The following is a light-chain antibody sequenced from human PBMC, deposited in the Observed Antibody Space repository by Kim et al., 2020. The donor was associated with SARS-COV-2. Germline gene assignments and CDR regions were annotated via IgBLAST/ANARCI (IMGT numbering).Light chain of an antibody. V-gene: IGKV1-39*01. Sequence: SASVRNRVPITCRASQNVSPSLNWYQHHPGKAPKLLIYAVSSLQSGVPSSFSGSGSGTDFTLPISNLQPEDFALYYCQQSHGFPYSFGQGTKLEI. CDR1: QNVSPS. CDR3: QQSHGFPYS. CDR2: AVS. J-gene: IGKJ2*03.